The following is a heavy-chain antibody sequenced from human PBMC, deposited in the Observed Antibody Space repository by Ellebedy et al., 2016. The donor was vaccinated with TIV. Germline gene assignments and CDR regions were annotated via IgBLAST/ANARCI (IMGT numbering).Heavy chain of an antibody. J-gene: IGHJ4*02. CDR3: ARDVHTAVAPYFAY. D-gene: IGHD5-18*01. CDR1: GFTFSEHS. Sequence: GESLKISXVASGFTFSEHSMHWVRQAPGKGLGWVAVIWYDGSLTYYGDSMKGRFSISRDNANNTLYLQMNSLRAEDTAVYYCARDVHTAVAPYFAYWGQGTLVTVSS. V-gene: IGHV3-33*01. CDR2: IWYDGSLT.